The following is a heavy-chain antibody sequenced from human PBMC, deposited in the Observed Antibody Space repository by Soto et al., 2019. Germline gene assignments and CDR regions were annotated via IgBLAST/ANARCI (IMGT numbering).Heavy chain of an antibody. CDR2: INPSDSYT. J-gene: IGHJ3*02. Sequence: PSETLSLTCAVYGGSFSGYYWSWIRQPPGKGLEWIGEINPSDSYTNYSPSFQGHVTISADKSISTAYLQWSSLKASDTAMYYCARPRYYDSSGYGTGGAFDIWGQGTMVTVSS. CDR3: ARPRYYDSSGYGTGGAFDI. CDR1: GGSFSGYY. V-gene: IGHV4-34*01. D-gene: IGHD3-22*01.